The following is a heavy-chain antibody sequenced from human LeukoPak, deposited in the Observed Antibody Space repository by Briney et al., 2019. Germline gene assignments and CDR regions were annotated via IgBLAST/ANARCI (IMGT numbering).Heavy chain of an antibody. CDR1: GGSISSSSYY. Sequence: PSETLSLTCTVSGGSISSSSYYWGWIRQPPGKGLEWIGSIYYSGSTYYNPSLKSRVTISVDTSKNQFSLKLSSVTAADTAVYYCARHEEEVAGTSVDYWGQGTLVTVSS. V-gene: IGHV4-39*01. CDR3: ARHEEEVAGTSVDY. J-gene: IGHJ4*02. D-gene: IGHD6-19*01. CDR2: IYYSGST.